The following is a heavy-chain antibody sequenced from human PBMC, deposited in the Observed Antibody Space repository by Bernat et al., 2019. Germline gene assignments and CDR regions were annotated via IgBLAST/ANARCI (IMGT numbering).Heavy chain of an antibody. Sequence: EVQLVESGGGLVKPGGSLRLSCAASGFTFSSYSMNWVRQAPGKGLEWVSYISSSSSYIYYADSVKGRFTISRDNAKNSLYLQMNSLRAEDTAVYYCARAARDGYYYYYYMDVWGKGTTVTVSS. V-gene: IGHV3-21*05. J-gene: IGHJ6*03. CDR3: ARAARDGYYYYYYMDV. CDR1: GFTFSSYS. CDR2: ISSSSSYI.